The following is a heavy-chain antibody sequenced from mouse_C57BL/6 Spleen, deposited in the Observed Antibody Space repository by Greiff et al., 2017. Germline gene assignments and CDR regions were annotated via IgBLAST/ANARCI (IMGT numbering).Heavy chain of an antibody. D-gene: IGHD2-2*01. CDR1: GYTFTSYW. CDR2: IHPSDSDT. J-gene: IGHJ3*01. Sequence: VKLQQPGAELVKPGASVKVSCKASGYTFTSYWMHWVKQRPGQGLEWIGRIHPSDSDTNYNQKFKGKATLTVDKSSSTAYMQLSSLTSEDSAVYYCAIEGYDAWFAYWGQGTLVTVSA. CDR3: AIEGYDAWFAY. V-gene: IGHV1-74*01.